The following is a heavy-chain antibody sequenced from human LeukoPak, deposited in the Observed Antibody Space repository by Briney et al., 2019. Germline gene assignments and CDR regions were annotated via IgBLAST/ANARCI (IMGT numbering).Heavy chain of an antibody. CDR3: ARDQYVVRGVIITPHFDH. J-gene: IGHJ4*02. D-gene: IGHD3-10*01. CDR1: RFTFSSYT. V-gene: IGHV3-30*04. Sequence: GESLTLSCAASRFTFSSYTMHWVRQAPGKGLEWVSLISYDGSNKYYADSVKGRFTIPRDNSKNTLYLQMNSLRAEDTAVYYCARDQYVVRGVIITPHFDHWGQGTLVSVCS. CDR2: ISYDGSNK.